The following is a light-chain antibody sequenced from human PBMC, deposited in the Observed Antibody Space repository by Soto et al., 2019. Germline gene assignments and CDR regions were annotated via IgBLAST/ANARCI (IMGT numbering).Light chain of an antibody. V-gene: IGLV2-8*01. Sequence: QSVLTQPPSASGSPGQSVTISCTGTSNDVGGYNYVSWYQQHPGKAPNLMIHEVSKRPSGVPDRFSGSTSGNAASLTVSGLLTEDEADYYCSSYGGANTVVFGGGTKLTVL. J-gene: IGLJ2*01. CDR1: SNDVGGYNY. CDR2: EVS. CDR3: SSYGGANTVV.